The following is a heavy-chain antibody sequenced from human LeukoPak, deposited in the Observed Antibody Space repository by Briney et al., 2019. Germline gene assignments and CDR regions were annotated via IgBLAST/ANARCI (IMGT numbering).Heavy chain of an antibody. J-gene: IGHJ4*02. Sequence: GGSLRLSCAASRFTFSRYSMNWVGQAPGKGLEWVSSISSSDSYIYYADSVKGRFTISRDNAKNSLYLQMNSLRAEDTAVYYCARLAPDDYGDYGPTQRGLDYWGQGTLVTVSS. CDR1: RFTFSRYS. V-gene: IGHV3-21*01. CDR3: ARLAPDDYGDYGPTQRGLDY. CDR2: ISSSDSYI. D-gene: IGHD4-17*01.